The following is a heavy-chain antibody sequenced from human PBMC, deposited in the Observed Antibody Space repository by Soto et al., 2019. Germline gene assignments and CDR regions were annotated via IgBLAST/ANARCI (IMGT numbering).Heavy chain of an antibody. D-gene: IGHD6-19*01. CDR1: GYSISSGYY. CDR2: INHSGST. J-gene: IGHJ5*01. V-gene: IGHV4-38-2*01. Sequence: LSLTCAVSGYSISSGYYWGWIRQPPGKGPERIGSINHSGSTYYNPSLKSRVTISVDTSKKQFSLRLTSVTAADTAVYYCARSVAVAGTGWFDSWGQGTLVTVSS. CDR3: ARSVAVAGTGWFDS.